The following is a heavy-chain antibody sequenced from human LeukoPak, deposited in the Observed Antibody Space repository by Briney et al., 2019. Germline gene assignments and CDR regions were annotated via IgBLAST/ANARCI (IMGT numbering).Heavy chain of an antibody. CDR3: ARLGYYDSSGYYPLDY. Sequence: SETLSLTCTVSGGSISSSSYYWGWIRQPPGKGLEWIGYIYYSGSTNYNPSLKSRVTISVDTSKNQFSLKLSSVTAADTAVYYCARLGYYDSSGYYPLDYWGQGTLVTVSS. CDR1: GGSISSSSYY. CDR2: IYYSGST. D-gene: IGHD3-22*01. V-gene: IGHV4-61*05. J-gene: IGHJ4*02.